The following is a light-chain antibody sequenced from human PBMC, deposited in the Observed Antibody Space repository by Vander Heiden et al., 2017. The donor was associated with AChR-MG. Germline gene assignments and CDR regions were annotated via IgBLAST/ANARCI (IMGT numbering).Light chain of an antibody. Sequence: DFQMTQSPSSLSASVGDRVTITCRASQGISNYLAWYQQKPGKLPKLLIYAASTLRSGVPSRFSGSGSGTDFTLTISSLQPEDVAAYYCQKYDGAQWTFGQGTKVEI. J-gene: IGKJ1*01. CDR2: AAS. CDR3: QKYDGAQWT. CDR1: QGISNY. V-gene: IGKV1-27*01.